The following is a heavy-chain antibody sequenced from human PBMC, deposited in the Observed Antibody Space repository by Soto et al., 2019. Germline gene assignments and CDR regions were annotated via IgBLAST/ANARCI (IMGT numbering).Heavy chain of an antibody. V-gene: IGHV4-34*01. D-gene: IGHD6-19*01. CDR2: INHSGST. J-gene: IGHJ6*02. CDR1: GGSFSGYY. CDR3: ASGGIAVAGTWYYYYGMDV. Sequence: SETLSLTCAVYGGSFSGYYWSWIRQPPGKGLEWIGEINHSGSTNYNPSLKSRVTISVDTSKNQFSLKLSSVTAADTAVYYCASGGIAVAGTWYYYYGMDVWGQGTTVTVSS.